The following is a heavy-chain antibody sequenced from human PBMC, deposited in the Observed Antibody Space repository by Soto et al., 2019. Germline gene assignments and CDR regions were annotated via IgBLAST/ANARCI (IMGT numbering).Heavy chain of an antibody. CDR3: ARVYDSSGYYWGDAFDI. V-gene: IGHV4-4*07. Sequence: QVQLQESGPGLVKPSETLSLTCTVSGGSISSYYWSWIRQPAGQGLEWIGRIYTSGSTTYNPSLKGRVTMSVDTSTSQFSLKLNSVTAADTAVFYCARVYDSSGYYWGDAFDIWGQGTMVTVSS. J-gene: IGHJ3*02. CDR1: GGSISSYY. CDR2: IYTSGST. D-gene: IGHD3-22*01.